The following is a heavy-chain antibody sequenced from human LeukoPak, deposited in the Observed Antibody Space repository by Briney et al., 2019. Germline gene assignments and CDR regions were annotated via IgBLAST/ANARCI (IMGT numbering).Heavy chain of an antibody. Sequence: SQTLSLTCTVSGGSISSGGYYWSWIRQPPGKGLEWIGYIYHSGSTYYNPSLKSRVTISVDRSKNQFSLKLSSVTAADTAVYYCARGGSFGTRTIQRWGQGTLVTVSS. CDR2: IYHSGST. D-gene: IGHD1-7*01. V-gene: IGHV4-30-2*01. CDR1: GGSISSGGYY. J-gene: IGHJ1*01. CDR3: ARGGSFGTRTIQR.